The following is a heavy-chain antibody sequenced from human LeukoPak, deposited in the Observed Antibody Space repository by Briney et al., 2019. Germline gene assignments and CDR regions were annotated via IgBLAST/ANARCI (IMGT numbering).Heavy chain of an antibody. Sequence: PGGSLRLSCAASGFTFSSYWMSWVRQAPGKGLEWVANIKQDGSEKYYVDSVKGRFTISRDNAKNSLYLQMNSLRAEDTAVYYCARDLQYYDILTGYYPLRYYYGVDVWGQGTTVTVSS. D-gene: IGHD3-9*01. CDR2: IKQDGSEK. CDR1: GFTFSSYW. V-gene: IGHV3-7*01. CDR3: ARDLQYYDILTGYYPLRYYYGVDV. J-gene: IGHJ6*02.